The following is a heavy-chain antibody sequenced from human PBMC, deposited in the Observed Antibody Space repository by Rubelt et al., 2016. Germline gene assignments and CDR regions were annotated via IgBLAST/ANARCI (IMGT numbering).Heavy chain of an antibody. Sequence: QLQLQESGPGLVQPSETLSLTCFVPGGSISSSDYYWGWIRQPPGKGLEWIGSVYYVGTTYSNPSLTRRDTLSVDTAKNQCSLNRMSVTVADSAVYFCARRPIAVAGLDYWGQGTLVTVSS. CDR3: ARRPIAVAGLDY. D-gene: IGHD6-19*01. CDR2: VYYVGTT. V-gene: IGHV4-39*01. J-gene: IGHJ4*02. CDR1: GGSISSSDYY.